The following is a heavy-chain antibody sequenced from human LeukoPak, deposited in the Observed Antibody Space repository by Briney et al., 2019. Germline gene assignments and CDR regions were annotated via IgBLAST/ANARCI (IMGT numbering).Heavy chain of an antibody. CDR2: IYYSGST. CDR3: ARHLGRGFDY. V-gene: IGHV4-59*08. J-gene: IGHJ4*02. CDR1: DGSINSYY. Sequence: KPSETLSLTCTVSDGSINSYYWSWIRQPPGKGLEWIGYIYYSGSTNYNPSLRGRLTISVDTSKNQFSLKLSFVTAADTAVYYCARHLGRGFDYWGQGILVTVSS.